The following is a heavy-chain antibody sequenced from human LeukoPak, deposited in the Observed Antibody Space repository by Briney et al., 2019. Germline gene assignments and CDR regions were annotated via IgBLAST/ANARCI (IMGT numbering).Heavy chain of an antibody. CDR1: GGSFSIYS. V-gene: IGHV4-34*01. D-gene: IGHD6-13*01. J-gene: IGHJ5*02. CDR2: INQSRST. Sequence: NPSETLSLTCGVSGGSFSIYSWSWIRQPPGKGLEWIGEINQSRSTNYNPSLKGRVTISGDTSKNQFSLKLSSVTAADTAVYYCARNRQMSGIAAAGFGFDPWGQGTQVSVSS. CDR3: ARNRQMSGIAAAGFGFDP.